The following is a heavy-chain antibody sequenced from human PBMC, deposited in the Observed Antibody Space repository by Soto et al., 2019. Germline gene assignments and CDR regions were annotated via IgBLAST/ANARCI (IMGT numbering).Heavy chain of an antibody. CDR2: ISYDGSNK. V-gene: IGHV3-30-3*01. Sequence: HPGGSLRLSCAASGFTFSSYAMHWVRQAPGKGLEWVAVISYDGSNKYYADSVKGRFTISRDNSKNTLYLQMNSLRAEDTAVYYCARGATIRPFDYWGQGTLVTVSS. CDR1: GFTFSSYA. D-gene: IGHD5-12*01. CDR3: ARGATIRPFDY. J-gene: IGHJ4*02.